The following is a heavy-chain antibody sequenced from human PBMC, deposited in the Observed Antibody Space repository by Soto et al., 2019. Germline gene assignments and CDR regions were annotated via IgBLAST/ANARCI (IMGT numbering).Heavy chain of an antibody. D-gene: IGHD3-22*01. V-gene: IGHV3-21*01. CDR2: ISSSSSYI. J-gene: IGHJ5*02. CDR3: ARIFIYDSSGTSGFDP. Sequence: GGSLRLSCAASGFTFSSYSMNWVRQAPGKGLDWVSSISSSSSYIYYADSVKGRFTISRDNAKNSLYLQMNSLRAEDTAVYYCARIFIYDSSGTSGFDPWGQGTLVTVSS. CDR1: GFTFSSYS.